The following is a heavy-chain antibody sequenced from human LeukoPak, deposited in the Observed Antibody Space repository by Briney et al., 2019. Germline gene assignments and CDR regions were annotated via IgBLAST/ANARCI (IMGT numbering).Heavy chain of an antibody. CDR1: GYTFTGYY. CDR3: AREYYDSSGYYYFDY. V-gene: IGHV1-2*02. CDR2: INPNSGGT. J-gene: IGHJ4*02. D-gene: IGHD3-22*01. Sequence: GASVKVSFTASGYTFTGYYMHWVRQAPGQGLEWMGWINPNSGGTNYAQKFQGRVTMTRDTSISTAYMELSRLRSDDTAVYYCAREYYDSSGYYYFDYWGQGTLVTVSS.